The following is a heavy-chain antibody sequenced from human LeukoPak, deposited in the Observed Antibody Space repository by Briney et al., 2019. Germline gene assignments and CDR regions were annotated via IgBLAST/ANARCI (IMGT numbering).Heavy chain of an antibody. CDR2: MNPNSGNT. CDR3: ARTYYYGSGSPSPHFDY. V-gene: IGHV1-8*01. CDR1: GYTFTSYD. J-gene: IGHJ4*02. Sequence: ASVKVSCKAPGYTFTSYDINWVRQATGQGLEWMGWMNPNSGNTGYAQKFQGRVTMTRNTSISTAYMELSSLRSEDTAVYYCARTYYYGSGSPSPHFDYWGQGTLVTVSS. D-gene: IGHD3-10*01.